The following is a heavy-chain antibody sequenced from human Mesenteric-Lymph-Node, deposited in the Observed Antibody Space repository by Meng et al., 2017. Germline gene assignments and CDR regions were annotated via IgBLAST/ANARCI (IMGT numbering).Heavy chain of an antibody. V-gene: IGHV4-59*01. J-gene: IGHJ4*02. D-gene: IGHD6-19*01. CDR3: ARETPVSVAGTGYFAS. Sequence: SETLSLTCTVSGGSISNFYWSWIRQPPGKGLEWIGYIHYSGDTFYNPSLNSRVTISLDASKNQFSLKLNSVTAADTAVYFCARETPVSVAGTGYFASWGQGTLVTVSS. CDR2: IHYSGDT. CDR1: GGSISNFY.